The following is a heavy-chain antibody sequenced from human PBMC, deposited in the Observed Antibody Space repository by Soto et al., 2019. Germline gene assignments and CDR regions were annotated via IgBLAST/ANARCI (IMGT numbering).Heavy chain of an antibody. V-gene: IGHV4-31*03. CDR2: IDRSGST. D-gene: IGHD1-1*01. J-gene: IGHJ6*02. CDR1: GVSVSSGDYY. Sequence: QVQLQESGPGLVKPSQTLSLSCNVYGVSVSSGDYYLSWIRQHAGGGLEWIGYIDRSGSTYYNPSLRGRVIMSVDTSTNQIYLRLLSVTAADTAMYSCARDSGGNSENYSGLDVWGHGTPVTVSS. CDR3: ARDSGGNSENYSGLDV.